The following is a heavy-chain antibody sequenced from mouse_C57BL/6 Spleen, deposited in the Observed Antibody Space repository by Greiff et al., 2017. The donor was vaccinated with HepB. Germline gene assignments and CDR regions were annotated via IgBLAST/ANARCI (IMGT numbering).Heavy chain of an antibody. CDR2: IYPSDSET. Sequence: QVQLKQPGAELVRPGSSVKLSCKASGYTFTSYWMDWVKQRPGQGLEWIGNIYPSDSETHYNQKFKDKATVTVDKSSSTAYMQLSSLTSEDSAVYYCARERIYDGMDYWGQGTSVTVSS. CDR1: GYTFTSYW. CDR3: ARERIYDGMDY. J-gene: IGHJ4*01. D-gene: IGHD2-3*01. V-gene: IGHV1-61*01.